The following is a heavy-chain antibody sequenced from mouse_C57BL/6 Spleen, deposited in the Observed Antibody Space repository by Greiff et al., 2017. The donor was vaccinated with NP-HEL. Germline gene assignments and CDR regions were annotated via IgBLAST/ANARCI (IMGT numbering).Heavy chain of an antibody. CDR1: GYTFTSYW. D-gene: IGHD1-1*01. J-gene: IGHJ4*01. CDR3: ARVYGNYDAMDY. Sequence: QVQLQQPGAELVRPGTSVKLSCKASGYTFTSYWMHWVKQRPGQGLEWIGVIEPSDSYTNYNQKFKGKATLTVDKSSSTAYMQLSILTSEVSAVYYCARVYGNYDAMDYWGQGTSVTVSS. V-gene: IGHV1-59*01. CDR2: IEPSDSYT.